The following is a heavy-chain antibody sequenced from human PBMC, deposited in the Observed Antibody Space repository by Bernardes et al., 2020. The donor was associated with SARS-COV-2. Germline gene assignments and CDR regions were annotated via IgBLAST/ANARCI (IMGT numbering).Heavy chain of an antibody. CDR1: GGSFSGYS. CDR3: ARGCSDTTCYPYYYGMDV. Sequence: SETLSLTCAVYGGSFSGYSWSWIRQSPGKGLEWIGEINHRGSTSYSPSLKSRVTISVDTSKNQLSLRLSSVTAADTAVYYCARGCSDTTCYPYYYGMDVWGQGTTVTVSS. J-gene: IGHJ6*02. CDR2: INHRGST. V-gene: IGHV4-34*01. D-gene: IGHD2-2*01.